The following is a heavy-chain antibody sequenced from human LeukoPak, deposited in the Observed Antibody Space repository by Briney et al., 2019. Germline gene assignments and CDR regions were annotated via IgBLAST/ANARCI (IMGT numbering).Heavy chain of an antibody. CDR1: GSAFKSHH. CDR3: ARDRPNWGIDC. J-gene: IGHJ4*02. Sequence: GGSLGLSCAPSGSAFKSHHMNGVRQPPGKGVEWVSYISSGSNAIYYADSVKGRFTMSRDNAKSSLFLQMDSLRDEDTAVYYCARDRPNWGIDCWGQGTLVTVSS. CDR2: ISSGSNAI. V-gene: IGHV3-48*02. D-gene: IGHD7-27*01.